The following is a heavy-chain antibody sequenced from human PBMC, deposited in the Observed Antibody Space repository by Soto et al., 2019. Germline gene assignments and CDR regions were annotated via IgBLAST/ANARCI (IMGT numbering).Heavy chain of an antibody. CDR1: GYTFTSYA. J-gene: IGHJ3*02. D-gene: IGHD3-3*01. Sequence: ASVKVSCKASGYTFTSYAMHWVRQAPGQRLEWMGWINAGNGNTKYSQKFQGRVTITRDTSASTAYMELSSLRSEDTAVYYCAREPFDFWSGSGAFDIWGQGTMVTVSS. CDR2: INAGNGNT. CDR3: AREPFDFWSGSGAFDI. V-gene: IGHV1-3*01.